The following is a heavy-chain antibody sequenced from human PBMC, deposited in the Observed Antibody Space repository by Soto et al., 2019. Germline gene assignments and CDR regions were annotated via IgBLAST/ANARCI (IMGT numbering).Heavy chain of an antibody. J-gene: IGHJ5*02. CDR3: ARVVRFCSSPSCRGRNWFDP. V-gene: IGHV4-30-4*01. D-gene: IGHD2-2*01. CDR2: MFYTGTT. Sequence: TLSLTSSVSVGCISSGDYYWSWIRQPPGKGLEWIGYMFYTGTTYYNPSLKSRITISMDTSKNQFSLRLTSVTAADTAEYHCARVVRFCSSPSCRGRNWFDPWGQGTRVTVSS. CDR1: VGCISSGDYY.